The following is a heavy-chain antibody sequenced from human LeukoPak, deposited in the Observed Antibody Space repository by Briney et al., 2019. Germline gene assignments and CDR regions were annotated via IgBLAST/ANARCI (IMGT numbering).Heavy chain of an antibody. Sequence: GRSLRLSCAASGFTFSSYWMHWVRQAPGKGLVWVSRINSDGSSTSYADSVKGRFTIYRDNAKNTLYLQMNSLRAEDTAVYYCARDSHGDYVDFDYWGQGTLVTVSS. V-gene: IGHV3-74*01. D-gene: IGHD4-17*01. CDR3: ARDSHGDYVDFDY. J-gene: IGHJ4*02. CDR2: INSDGSST. CDR1: GFTFSSYW.